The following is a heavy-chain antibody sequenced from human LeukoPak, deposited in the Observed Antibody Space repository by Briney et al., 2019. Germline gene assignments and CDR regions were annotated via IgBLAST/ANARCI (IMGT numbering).Heavy chain of an antibody. CDR3: ARCLYYDSSGFIGY. J-gene: IGHJ4*02. V-gene: IGHV3-7*01. D-gene: IGHD3-22*01. CDR2: IKQDGSEK. Sequence: GGSLRLSCAASGFTFSSYWMSWVRQAPGKGLEWVANIKQDGSEKYYVDSVKGRFTISRDNAKNSLYLQMNSLRAEDTAVYYCARCLYYDSSGFIGYWGQGTLVTVSS. CDR1: GFTFSSYW.